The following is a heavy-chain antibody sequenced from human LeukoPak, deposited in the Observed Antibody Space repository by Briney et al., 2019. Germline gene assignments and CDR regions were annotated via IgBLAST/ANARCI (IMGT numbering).Heavy chain of an antibody. D-gene: IGHD6-13*01. Sequence: PSEPLSLTCTVSGCSISSYYWSWIRQPAGKGLEWIGRIYTSGSTNYNPSLKSRVTMSVDTSKNQFSLKLSSVTAADTAVYYCARERQQQLGNYFDYWGQGNLGTVSS. CDR2: IYTSGST. J-gene: IGHJ4*02. CDR3: ARERQQQLGNYFDY. CDR1: GCSISSYY. V-gene: IGHV4-4*07.